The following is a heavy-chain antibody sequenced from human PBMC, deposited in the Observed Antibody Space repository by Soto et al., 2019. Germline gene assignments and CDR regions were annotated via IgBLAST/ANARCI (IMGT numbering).Heavy chain of an antibody. CDR1: GYSFTSYY. V-gene: IGHV1-46*01. CDR3: ARMRIVVVPGDSHKAFDT. J-gene: IGHJ3*02. D-gene: IGHD2-2*01. Sequence: QVQLVQSGAEVKKPGASVKVSCKASGYSFTSYYMHWVRQAPGQGLEWMGVINPIAGSTSYAQKFQGRVTMTTDRSATTVYMHMSSLRSEDTAVYYCARMRIVVVPGDSHKAFDTWGQGKMVTVPS. CDR2: INPIAGST.